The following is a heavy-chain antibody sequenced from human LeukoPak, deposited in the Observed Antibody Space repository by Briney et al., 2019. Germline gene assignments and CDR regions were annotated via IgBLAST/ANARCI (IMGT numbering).Heavy chain of an antibody. CDR2: ISSSGSTI. D-gene: IGHD2-2*01. Sequence: PGGSLRLSCAASGFTFSSYEMNWVRQAPGKGLEWVSYISSSGSTIYYADSVKGRFTISRDNAKNSLYLQMNSLRAEDTAVYYCARTPIVPAAWIGWYFDYWGQGTLVTVSS. CDR1: GFTFSSYE. J-gene: IGHJ4*02. CDR3: ARTPIVPAAWIGWYFDY. V-gene: IGHV3-48*03.